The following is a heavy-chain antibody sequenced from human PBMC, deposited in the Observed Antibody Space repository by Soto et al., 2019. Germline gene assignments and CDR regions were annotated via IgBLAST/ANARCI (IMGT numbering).Heavy chain of an antibody. D-gene: IGHD3-22*01. CDR2: IGTDDDT. CDR1: GFTFSTYD. V-gene: IGHV3-13*01. J-gene: IGHJ6*02. Sequence: GGSLRLSGVVFGFTFSTYDMHWVRQNVGKGLEWVSSIGTDDDTYYLDSVRGRLNISREDAKNSLYLQMDSLRDGETAVYYCARAYYDNSGYPLGGMDVWGQGKMLTVSS. CDR3: ARAYYDNSGYPLGGMDV.